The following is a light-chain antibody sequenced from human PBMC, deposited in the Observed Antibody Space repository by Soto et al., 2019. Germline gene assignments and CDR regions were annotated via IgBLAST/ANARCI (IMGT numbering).Light chain of an antibody. CDR3: SSYTSSSTVV. CDR1: SSDVGSYNR. V-gene: IGLV2-18*02. CDR2: EVS. J-gene: IGLJ2*01. Sequence: QSALTQPPSVSGSPGQSVTISCTGTSSDVGSYNRLSWYQQPPGTAPKLMIYEVSNRPSGVPGRFSASKSGNTASLTLSGLQAEDEADYYCSSYTSSSTVVFGGGTKLTVL.